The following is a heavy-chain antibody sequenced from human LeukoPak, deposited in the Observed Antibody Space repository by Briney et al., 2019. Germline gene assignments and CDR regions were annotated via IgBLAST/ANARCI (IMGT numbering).Heavy chain of an antibody. CDR3: SRDGDYYDTSTDAFDI. D-gene: IGHD3-22*01. V-gene: IGHV1-2*02. CDR1: GYTFTGHY. CDR2: INPNIGAT. Sequence: ASVKVSCKSSGYTFTGHYLHWVRQAPGHRLEWMGWINPNIGATNYAQKIQGRVTMTRDTSITTAYMELSRLRSDDTAMYYCSRDGDYYDTSTDAFDIWGQGTMVTVSS. J-gene: IGHJ3*02.